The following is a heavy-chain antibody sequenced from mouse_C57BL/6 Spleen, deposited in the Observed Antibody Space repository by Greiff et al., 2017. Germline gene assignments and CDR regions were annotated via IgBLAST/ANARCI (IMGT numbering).Heavy chain of an antibody. CDR3: TSLDYDGWFAY. CDR2: ISSGGDYI. CDR1: GFTFSSYA. J-gene: IGHJ3*01. V-gene: IGHV5-9-1*02. D-gene: IGHD2-4*01. Sequence: EVQVVESGEGLVKPGGSLKLSCAASGFTFSSYAMSWVRQTPEKRLEWVAYISSGGDYIYYADTVKGRFTISRDNARNTLYLQMSSLKSEDTAMYYCTSLDYDGWFAYWGQGTLVTVSA.